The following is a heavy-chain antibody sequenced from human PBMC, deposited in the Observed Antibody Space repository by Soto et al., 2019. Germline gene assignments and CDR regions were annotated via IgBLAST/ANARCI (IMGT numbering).Heavy chain of an antibody. J-gene: IGHJ5*02. CDR2: ISSSSSYI. CDR3: ASSPYSSSWYVEDWFDP. V-gene: IGHV3-21*01. Sequence: PWGSLRLSCATSGFTFSSYSMNWVRQAPGKGLEWVSSISSSSSYIYYADSVKGRFTISRDNAKNSLYLQMNSLRAEDTAVYYCASSPYSSSWYVEDWFDPWGQGTLVTVSS. CDR1: GFTFSSYS. D-gene: IGHD6-13*01.